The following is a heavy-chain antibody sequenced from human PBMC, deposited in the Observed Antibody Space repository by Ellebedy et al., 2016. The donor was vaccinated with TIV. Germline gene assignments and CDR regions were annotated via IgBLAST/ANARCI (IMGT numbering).Heavy chain of an antibody. V-gene: IGHV4-59*01. CDR2: IHYRGDT. CDR1: GGSISSYY. CDR3: ARGVGATASYDY. Sequence: SETLSLTCTVSGGSISSYYWSWIRQPPGKGLEWIGYIHYRGDTNQNTSLKSRVTISLDTSKNQFSLNLRSVTAADTAVYYCARGVGATASYDYWGQGTLVTVSS. J-gene: IGHJ4*02. D-gene: IGHD1-26*01.